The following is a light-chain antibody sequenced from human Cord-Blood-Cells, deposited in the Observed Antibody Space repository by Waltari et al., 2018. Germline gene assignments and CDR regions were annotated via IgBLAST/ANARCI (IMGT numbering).Light chain of an antibody. CDR1: QSVSSY. V-gene: IGKV3-11*01. Sequence: EIVLTQSPATLPLPPGERATLSCRASQSVSSYLAGYQQKPVQAPRLLIYDASNRATGIPARFSGSGSGTDVTLTISSLEPEDFAVYYCQQRSNWPPITFGQGTRLEIK. J-gene: IGKJ5*01. CDR2: DAS. CDR3: QQRSNWPPIT.